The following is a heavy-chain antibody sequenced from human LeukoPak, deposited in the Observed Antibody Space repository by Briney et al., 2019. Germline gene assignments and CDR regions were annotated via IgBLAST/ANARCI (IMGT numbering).Heavy chain of an antibody. Sequence: PGGSLRLSCAASGFTFSSFAMTWVRQAPGKGLEWVSSISSSSSYIYYADSVKGRFTISRDNAKNSLYLQMNSLRAEDTAVYYCARTYRPYSSSWYYFDYWGQGTLVTVSS. J-gene: IGHJ4*02. V-gene: IGHV3-21*01. D-gene: IGHD6-13*01. CDR2: ISSSSSYI. CDR1: GFTFSSFA. CDR3: ARTYRPYSSSWYYFDY.